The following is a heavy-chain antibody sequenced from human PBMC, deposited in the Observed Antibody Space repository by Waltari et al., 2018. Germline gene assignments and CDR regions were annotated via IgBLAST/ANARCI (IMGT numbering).Heavy chain of an antibody. CDR2: ISGNGGGT. V-gene: IGHV3-23*01. D-gene: IGHD3-10*01. Sequence: EEQLLESGGGLVQPGGSLRLSCAASGFTFSQYALSWVRQAPGKGLEWVASISGNGGGTHYADSVKGRFTISRDNSKNTLYVQMNSLRAEDTAVYYCAKDRVKWDVWGQGTTVTVSS. CDR3: AKDRVKWDV. J-gene: IGHJ6*02. CDR1: GFTFSQYA.